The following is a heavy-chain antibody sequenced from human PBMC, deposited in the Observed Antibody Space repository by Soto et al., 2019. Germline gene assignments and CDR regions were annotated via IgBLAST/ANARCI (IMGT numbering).Heavy chain of an antibody. CDR2: ISPADSEI. CDR3: ARQDLGSSPYAF. D-gene: IGHD2-2*01. V-gene: IGHV5-51*01. Sequence: GESLKISCKVSTNNFTAYCIAWVRQMPGKGLEWMGLISPADSEIRYSPSFQGQVTISADKSIATAYLQWNRLKASDTAIYYCARQDLGSSPYAFWGRGTLVTVSS. CDR1: TNNFTAYC. J-gene: IGHJ4*02.